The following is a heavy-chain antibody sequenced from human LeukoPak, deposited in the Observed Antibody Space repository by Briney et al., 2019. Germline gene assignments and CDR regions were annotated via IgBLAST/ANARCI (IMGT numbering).Heavy chain of an antibody. V-gene: IGHV3-23*01. CDR3: AKAHSSSWYSGLFGY. CDR2: ISGSGGST. D-gene: IGHD6-13*01. J-gene: IGHJ4*02. CDR1: GFTFSSYA. Sequence: GGSLRLSCAASGFTFSSYAMSWVRQAPGKGLEWVSAISGSGGSTYYADSVKGRFTISRDNSKNTLYLQMNSLRAEDTAVYYCAKAHSSSWYSGLFGYWGQGTLVTVSS.